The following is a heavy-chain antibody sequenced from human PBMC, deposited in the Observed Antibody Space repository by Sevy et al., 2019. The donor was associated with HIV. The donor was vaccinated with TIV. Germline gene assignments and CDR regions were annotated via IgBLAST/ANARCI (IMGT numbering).Heavy chain of an antibody. J-gene: IGHJ4*02. CDR1: GFTFSKYS. CDR3: AREGCTKPHDY. Sequence: GGALRLSCAASGFTFSKYSMSWVRQPPGKGLEWVSTLSFGCGEINYADSVKGRFTITRDNSKSSVYLQMNNLRPEDTAVYYCAREGCTKPHDYWGQGTLVTVSS. V-gene: IGHV3-23*01. D-gene: IGHD2-8*01. CDR2: LSFGCGEI.